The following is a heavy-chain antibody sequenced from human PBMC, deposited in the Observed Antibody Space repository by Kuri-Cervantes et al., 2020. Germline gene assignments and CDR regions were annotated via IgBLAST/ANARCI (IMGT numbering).Heavy chain of an antibody. CDR2: ISSSSSTI. CDR1: GFTFSSYA. V-gene: IGHV3-48*02. D-gene: IGHD3-22*01. CDR3: ARDHITMIVVVSYYYYYCMDV. J-gene: IGHJ6*02. Sequence: GGSLRLSCAASGFTFSSYAMHWVRQAPGKGLEWVSYISSSSSTIYYADSVKGRFAISRDNAKNSLYLQMNSLRDEDTAVYYCARDHITMIVVVSYYYYYCMDVWGQGTTVTVSS.